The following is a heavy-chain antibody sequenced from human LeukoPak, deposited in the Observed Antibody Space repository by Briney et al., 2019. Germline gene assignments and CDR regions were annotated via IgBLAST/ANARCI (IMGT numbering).Heavy chain of an antibody. J-gene: IGHJ4*02. CDR2: ISGSGGST. Sequence: GGSLRLSCAASGFTFSSYAMSWVRQAPGKGLGWVSAISGSGGSTYYADSVKGRFTISRDNSKNTLYLQMNSLRAEDTAVYYCAKRSGQQLVLFAIDYWGQGTLVTVSS. CDR3: AKRSGQQLVLFAIDY. D-gene: IGHD6-13*01. V-gene: IGHV3-23*01. CDR1: GFTFSSYA.